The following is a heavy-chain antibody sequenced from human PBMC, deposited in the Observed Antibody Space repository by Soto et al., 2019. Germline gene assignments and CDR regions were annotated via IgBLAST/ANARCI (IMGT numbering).Heavy chain of an antibody. CDR3: AALGSGGSGSYSFDY. CDR1: GFTFTSSA. Sequence: SLKVSCKASGFTFTSSAVQWVRQARGQRLEWIGWIVVGSGNTNYAQKFQERVTITRDMSTSTAYMELSSLRSEDTAVYYCAALGSGGSGSYSFDYWGQGTLVTVSS. CDR2: IVVGSGNT. D-gene: IGHD3-10*01. J-gene: IGHJ4*02. V-gene: IGHV1-58*01.